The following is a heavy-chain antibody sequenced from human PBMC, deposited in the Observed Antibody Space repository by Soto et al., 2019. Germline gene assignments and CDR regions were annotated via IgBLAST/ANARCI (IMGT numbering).Heavy chain of an antibody. V-gene: IGHV4-34*01. CDR1: GGSFSGYY. J-gene: IGHJ4*02. CDR3: LRAVKIVVVPAAMGYDY. D-gene: IGHD2-2*01. Sequence: PSETLSLTCAVYGGSFSGYYWSWIRQPPGKGLEWIGEINHSGSTNYNPSLKSRVTISVDTSKNQFSLKLSSLTAADTAVYYRLRAVKIVVVPAAMGYDYWGQGPLVPV. CDR2: INHSGST.